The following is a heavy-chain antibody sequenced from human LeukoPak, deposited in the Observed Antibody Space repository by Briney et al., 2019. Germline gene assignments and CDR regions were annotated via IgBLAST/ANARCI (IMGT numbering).Heavy chain of an antibody. J-gene: IGHJ4*02. Sequence: SETLSLTCTVSGGSISSSSYYWGWIRQPPGKGLEWIGSIYYSGSTYYNPSLKSRVTISVDTSKNQFSLKLSSVTAADTAVYYCARRAAGVWQPDYWGQGTLVTVSS. CDR2: IYYSGST. V-gene: IGHV4-39*01. CDR1: GGSISSSSYY. D-gene: IGHD6-13*01. CDR3: ARRAAGVWQPDY.